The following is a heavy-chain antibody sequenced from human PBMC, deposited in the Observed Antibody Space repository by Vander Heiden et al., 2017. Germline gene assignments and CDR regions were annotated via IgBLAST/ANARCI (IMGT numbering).Heavy chain of an antibody. D-gene: IGHD2-8*01. CDR2: FDPEDGET. V-gene: IGHV1-24*01. CDR1: GSTLTALS. Sequence: VQLVQSGAEVKKPGASVKVSCKVSGSTLTALSMHWVRQAPGKGLEWMGGFDPEDGETIYAQKFQGRVTMTEDTSTDTAYMELSSLRSEDTAVYYCATSSDCTNGVCHGFDYWGQGTLVTVSS. CDR3: ATSSDCTNGVCHGFDY. J-gene: IGHJ4*02.